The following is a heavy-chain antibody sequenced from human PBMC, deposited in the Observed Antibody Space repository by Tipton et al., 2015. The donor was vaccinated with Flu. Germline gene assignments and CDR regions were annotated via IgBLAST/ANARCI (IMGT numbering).Heavy chain of an antibody. CDR1: GFAFSGYG. CDR2: IRHDGSDK. V-gene: IGHV3-30*02. J-gene: IGHJ4*02. Sequence: SGFAFSGYGMHWVRQAPGKGLEWVAFIRHDGSDKYYPDSVKGRFTISRDDSKNALYLLINSLKTEDTAVYYCAKDGWDTSGWYPFDYWGQGTLVTVSS. D-gene: IGHD6-19*01. CDR3: AKDGWDTSGWYPFDY.